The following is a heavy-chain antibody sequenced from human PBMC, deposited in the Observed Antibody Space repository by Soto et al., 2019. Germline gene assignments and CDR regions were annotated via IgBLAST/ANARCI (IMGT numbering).Heavy chain of an antibody. D-gene: IGHD2-15*01. Sequence: QLQLQESGPGLVKPSETLSLTCTVSGGSISSSSYYWGWIRQPPGKGLEWIGSIYYSGSTYYNPSLKSRVTISVDTSKNQFSLKLSSVTAADTAVYYCARERGYCSGGRCPVDYWGQGTLVTVSS. CDR2: IYYSGST. CDR3: ARERGYCSGGRCPVDY. J-gene: IGHJ4*02. CDR1: GGSISSSSYY. V-gene: IGHV4-39*02.